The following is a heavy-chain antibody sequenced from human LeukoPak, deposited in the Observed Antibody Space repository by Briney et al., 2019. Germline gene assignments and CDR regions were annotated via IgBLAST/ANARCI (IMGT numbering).Heavy chain of an antibody. V-gene: IGHV3-7*01. CDR3: ARAIRGSAVDTGDR. CDR1: GFNVSRYW. J-gene: IGHJ4*02. CDR2: IKNDGSEE. Sequence: PGPSLRLSCAASGFNVSRYWMRKIRQDPGKGLEGVANIKNDGSEEYYVDSVKGRFTISRDNARNSLFLQINSLTVEDTAVYYCARAIRGSAVDTGDRWGQGKMVSVSS. D-gene: IGHD7-27*01.